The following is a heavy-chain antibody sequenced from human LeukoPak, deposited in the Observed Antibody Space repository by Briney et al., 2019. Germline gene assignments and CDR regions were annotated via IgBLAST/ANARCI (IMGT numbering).Heavy chain of an antibody. CDR2: ISWDGGST. J-gene: IGHJ3*02. CDR1: GFTFDDYA. Sequence: GGSLRLSCAASGFTFDDYAMHWVRQAPGKGLEWVSLISWDGGSTYYADSVKGRFTISRDNSKNSLYLQMNVLSTEDTALYYCAKSDVAVDLDAFDIWGQGTMVTVSS. V-gene: IGHV3-43*02. CDR3: AKSDVAVDLDAFDI. D-gene: IGHD6-19*01.